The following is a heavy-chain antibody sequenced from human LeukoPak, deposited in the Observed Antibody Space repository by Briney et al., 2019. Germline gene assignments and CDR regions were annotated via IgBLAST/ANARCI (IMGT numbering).Heavy chain of an antibody. CDR3: ARLLLTIGYYFDY. Sequence: PSETLSLTCTVSGGSISSSSYYWGWIRQPPGKGLEWIGSIYYSGSTYYNPSLKSRVTISVDTSKNQFSLKLSSVTAADTAVYYCARLLLTIGYYFDYWGRGTLVTVSS. CDR1: GGSISSSSYY. V-gene: IGHV4-39*01. D-gene: IGHD3-10*01. CDR2: IYYSGST. J-gene: IGHJ4*02.